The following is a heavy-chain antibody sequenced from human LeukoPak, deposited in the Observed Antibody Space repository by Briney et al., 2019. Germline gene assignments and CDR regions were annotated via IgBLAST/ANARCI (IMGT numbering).Heavy chain of an antibody. J-gene: IGHJ4*02. CDR2: INPLSGGT. Sequence: GASVKVSCKASGYTFSDYYMHWVRQAPGQGLESMGWINPLSGGTNYAQKFQGRVTMTRDTSISTAYMELSRLISGDTAVYYCARVVGLQDIVVVPAAVLFDYWGQGTLVTVSS. CDR1: GYTFSDYY. V-gene: IGHV1-2*02. D-gene: IGHD2-2*01. CDR3: ARVVGLQDIVVVPAAVLFDY.